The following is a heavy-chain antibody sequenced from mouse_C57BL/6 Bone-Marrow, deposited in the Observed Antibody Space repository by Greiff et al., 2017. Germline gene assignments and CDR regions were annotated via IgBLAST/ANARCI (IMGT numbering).Heavy chain of an antibody. CDR2: INSDGGST. CDR1: EYEFPSHD. J-gene: IGHJ2*01. V-gene: IGHV5-2*01. Sequence: EVKLMESGGGLVQPGESLKLSCESNEYEFPSHDMSWVRKTPEKRLELVAAINSDGGSTYYPDTMERRSIFSRDTTKKTLCLHMYSVRSEYTALYYCASTSNLTKDYWGQGTTLTVSS. CDR3: ASTSNLTKDY. D-gene: IGHD5-1*01.